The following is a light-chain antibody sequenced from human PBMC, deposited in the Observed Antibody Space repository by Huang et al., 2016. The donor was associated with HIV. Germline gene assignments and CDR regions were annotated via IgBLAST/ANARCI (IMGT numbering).Light chain of an antibody. J-gene: IGKJ1*01. CDR3: QQYAFSPWT. CDR2: GAS. Sequence: EVVLTQSPGTLSLSPVERVILSFRATQGVTSNYLAWYQQKPGQAPRLLIYGASTRATAIPDRFSGSGSGTDFTLIISRLEPEDSAIYYCQQYAFSPWTFGQGTKVEIK. V-gene: IGKV3-20*01. CDR1: QGVTSNY.